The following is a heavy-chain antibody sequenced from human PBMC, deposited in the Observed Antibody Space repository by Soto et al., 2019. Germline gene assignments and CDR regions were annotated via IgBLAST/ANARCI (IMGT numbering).Heavy chain of an antibody. CDR3: ARSPYGKRYFDWLPNNSWFDP. CDR2: IIPIFGTA. Sequence: SVKVSCKASGGTFSSYAISWVRQAPGQGLEWMGGIIPIFGTANYAQKFQGRVTITRSTSISTAYLELNSLRFEDTAVYYCARSPYGKRYFDWLPNNSWFDPGGQGTLVTVSS. D-gene: IGHD3-9*01. CDR1: GGTFSSYA. V-gene: IGHV1-69*05. J-gene: IGHJ5*02.